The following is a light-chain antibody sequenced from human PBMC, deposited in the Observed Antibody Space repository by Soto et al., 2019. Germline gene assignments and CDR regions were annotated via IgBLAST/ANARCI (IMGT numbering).Light chain of an antibody. J-gene: IGKJ3*01. CDR1: QSINTY. CDR2: AAS. CDR3: QQSYSTPR. Sequence: DIQMTQSPSSLSASVGDRVTITCRASQSINTYLNWYQQKPGKAPKLLIYAASSLQSGVPSRFSGSGSGTDFTLTISSLQPEDFATYYCQQSYSTPRFGPGTKVDIK. V-gene: IGKV1-39*01.